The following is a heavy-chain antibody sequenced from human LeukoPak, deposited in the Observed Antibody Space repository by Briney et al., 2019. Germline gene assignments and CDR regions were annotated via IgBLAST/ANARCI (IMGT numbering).Heavy chain of an antibody. CDR3: AKDLYPPRGGWYWGGDY. D-gene: IGHD6-19*01. CDR1: GFTFSNYV. CDR2: ISDTAGST. Sequence: GGSLRLSCVASGFTFSNYVMTWVRQAPGKGLEWVSDISDTAGSTYYADFVKGRFTISRDNSKNTVYLQMSSLRAEDTAIYYCAKDLYPPRGGWYWGGDYWGQGTLVTVSS. J-gene: IGHJ4*02. V-gene: IGHV3-23*01.